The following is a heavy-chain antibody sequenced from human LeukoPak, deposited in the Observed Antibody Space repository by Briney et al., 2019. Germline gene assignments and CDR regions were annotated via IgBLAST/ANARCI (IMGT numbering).Heavy chain of an antibody. CDR2: IYYSGST. Sequence: PSETLSLTCAVSGGSISSSSYYWGWIRQPPGKGLEWIGSIYYSGSTYYNPFLKSRVTISVDTSKNQFSLKLSSVTAADTAVYYCAADMTTDAFDIWGQGTMVTVSS. D-gene: IGHD4-11*01. CDR3: AADMTTDAFDI. CDR1: GGSISSSSYY. V-gene: IGHV4-39*01. J-gene: IGHJ3*02.